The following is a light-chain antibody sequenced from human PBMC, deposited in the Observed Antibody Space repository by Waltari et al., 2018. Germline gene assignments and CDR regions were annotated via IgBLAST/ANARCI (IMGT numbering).Light chain of an antibody. CDR3: NSFKSGATWV. V-gene: IGLV2-14*02. J-gene: IGLJ2*01. CDR2: DGT. Sequence: WYQQHPGNAPKLISDDGTQRPSVVSNRFSASKSDNAASLTSAVLQAEEEGYYYCNSFKSGATWVFGGGTKLTVL.